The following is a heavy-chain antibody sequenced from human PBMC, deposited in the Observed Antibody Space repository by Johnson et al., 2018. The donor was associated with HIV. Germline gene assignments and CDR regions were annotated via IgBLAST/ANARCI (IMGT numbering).Heavy chain of an antibody. D-gene: IGHD3-9*01. CDR3: ANVYYEILTGYYYDAFEI. CDR1: GFTFDDYA. Sequence: LVESGGGLVQPGRSLRLSCAASGFTFDDYAMHWVRQAPGKGLEWVSGISWNSGSIGYADSVKGRFSISRDNAKNSLYLQMNSLRAEDTALYYCANVYYEILTGYYYDAFEIWGQGTMVTVSS. V-gene: IGHV3-9*01. J-gene: IGHJ3*02. CDR2: ISWNSGSI.